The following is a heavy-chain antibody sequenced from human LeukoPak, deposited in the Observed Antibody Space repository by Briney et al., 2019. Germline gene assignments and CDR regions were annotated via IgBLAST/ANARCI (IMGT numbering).Heavy chain of an antibody. CDR1: GYSFTSYW. J-gene: IGHJ6*03. CDR3: ARQAKWELAFYYMDV. V-gene: IGHV5-51*01. D-gene: IGHD1-26*01. Sequence: GESLKISCKGSGYSFTSYWIGWVRQMPGKGLEWMGIIYPGDSDTRYSPSFQGQVTISADKSISTAYLQWSSLKASDTAMYYCARQAKWELAFYYMDVWGKGATVTVSS. CDR2: IYPGDSDT.